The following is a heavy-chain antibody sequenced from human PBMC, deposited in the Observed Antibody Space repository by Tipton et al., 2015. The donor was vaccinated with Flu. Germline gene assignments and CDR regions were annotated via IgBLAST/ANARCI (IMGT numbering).Heavy chain of an antibody. CDR1: GFTFSSYE. CDR3: ARAPSATYYYYYGMDV. Sequence: SLRLSCAASGFTFSSYEMNWVRQAPGKGLEWVSYISSSGSTIYYADSVKGRFTISRDNAKNSLYLQMNSLRAEDTAVYYCARAPSATYYYYYGMDVWGRGTTVTVPS. V-gene: IGHV3-48*03. J-gene: IGHJ6*02. D-gene: IGHD1-26*01. CDR2: ISSSGSTI.